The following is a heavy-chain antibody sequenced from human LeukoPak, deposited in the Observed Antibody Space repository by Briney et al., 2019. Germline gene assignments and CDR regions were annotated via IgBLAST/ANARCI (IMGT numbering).Heavy chain of an antibody. V-gene: IGHV4-38-2*01. CDR1: GYSISSGYY. J-gene: IGHJ4*02. CDR3: ARYYYDSSGYSTADTDY. Sequence: PSETLSLTCAVSGYSISSGYYWGCSRPPPGKGLEWIGIIYHSGSTYYKPSLKSRVTISVDTSKNQLSLKMSSVTAADTAVYYCARYYYDSSGYSTADTDYWGQGTLVTVSS. D-gene: IGHD3-22*01. CDR2: IYHSGST.